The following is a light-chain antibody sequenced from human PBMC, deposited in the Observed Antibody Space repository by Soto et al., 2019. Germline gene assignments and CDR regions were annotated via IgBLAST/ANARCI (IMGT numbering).Light chain of an antibody. Sequence: EIVLTQSPATLSLSPGERATLSCRASQSISSYFDWYQQKPDQAPRLLIYDASNRATGIPARFSGSGSGTDFTLTISSLQPEDFAVYYCHQRSTWPFTFGHGTKVDIK. V-gene: IGKV3-11*01. CDR2: DAS. CDR1: QSISSY. CDR3: HQRSTWPFT. J-gene: IGKJ3*01.